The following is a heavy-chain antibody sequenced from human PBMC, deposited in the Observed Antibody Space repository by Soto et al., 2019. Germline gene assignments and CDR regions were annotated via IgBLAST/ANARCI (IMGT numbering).Heavy chain of an antibody. CDR2: IYYSGTT. Sequence: LSLTCTVSGGSISSEGYFWSWFRQLPGKGLEWIGDIYYSGTTYHNPSLRSRLTISGDASKNQFSLKLSSVTAADTALYYCARGRGYSYGPYYFDYWGQGTLVTVSS. CDR3: ARGRGYSYGPYYFDY. J-gene: IGHJ4*02. CDR1: GGSISSEGYF. V-gene: IGHV4-31*03. D-gene: IGHD5-18*01.